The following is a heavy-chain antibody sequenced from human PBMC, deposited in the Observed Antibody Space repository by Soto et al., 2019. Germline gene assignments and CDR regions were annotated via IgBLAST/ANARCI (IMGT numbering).Heavy chain of an antibody. CDR2: SSYGGSNK. CDR3: AKGPLRLPDYGDYADYAYGMDV. CDR1: GFTFSAFG. V-gene: IGHV3-30*18. J-gene: IGHJ6*02. D-gene: IGHD4-17*01. Sequence: QMKLVESGGGVVQPGTSLRLSCVASGFTFSAFGMHWVRQAPGKGLEWVAISSYGGSNKYYGDSVQGRFTISRYNSRDTLYLQMNSMRDEDTALYYCAKGPLRLPDYGDYADYAYGMDVWGQLTTVTVAS.